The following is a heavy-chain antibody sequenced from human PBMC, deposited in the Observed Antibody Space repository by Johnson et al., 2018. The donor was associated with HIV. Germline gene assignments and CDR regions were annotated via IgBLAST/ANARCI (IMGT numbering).Heavy chain of an antibody. V-gene: IGHV3-7*05. CDR3: ARGRDSTGDGGAFDI. CDR2: INQDGSEK. Sequence: VQLVESGGGLVQPGGSLRLSCAASGSTFGNYWMSWVRQAPGKGLEWVANINQDGSEKYDVDSVKGRFTISSDNTKNAAYLQMNSRRAEDTAVYYCARGRDSTGDGGAFDIWGQGTMVTVSS. J-gene: IGHJ3*02. CDR1: GSTFGNYW. D-gene: IGHD7-27*01.